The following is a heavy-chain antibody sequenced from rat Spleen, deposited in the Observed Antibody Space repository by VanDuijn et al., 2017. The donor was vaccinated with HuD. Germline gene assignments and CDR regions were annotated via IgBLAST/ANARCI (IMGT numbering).Heavy chain of an antibody. CDR1: VFTFSDYY. CDR2: ISYDGLNT. V-gene: IGHV5-29*01. D-gene: IGHD1-11*01. Sequence: EVQLVESDGGLVQPGRSLKLSCEASVFTFSDYYMAWVRQAPTKGLEWVATISYDGLNTYYRDSVKCRFTISRDNAKSTLYLQMDSLRSEDTATYYCARRYDFDYWGQGVMVTVSS. CDR3: ARRYDFDY. J-gene: IGHJ2*01.